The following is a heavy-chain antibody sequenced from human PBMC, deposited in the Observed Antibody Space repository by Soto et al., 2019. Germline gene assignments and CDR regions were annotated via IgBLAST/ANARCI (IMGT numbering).Heavy chain of an antibody. J-gene: IGHJ4*02. CDR1: RGSFSGYY. V-gene: IGHV4-34*01. CDR2: INHSGST. CDR3: ARGGSGWYTGY. D-gene: IGHD6-19*01. Sequence: QMQLQQWGAGLLKPSETLTLTCAVYRGSFSGYYWSWIRQPPGKGLEWIGEINHSGSTNYNPSLKRRVTLSVDTSKNQFSLKLNSVTAADTAVYYCARGGSGWYTGYWGQGTLVTVSS.